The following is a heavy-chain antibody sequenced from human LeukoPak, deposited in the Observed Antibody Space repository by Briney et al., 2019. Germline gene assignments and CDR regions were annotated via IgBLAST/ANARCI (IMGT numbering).Heavy chain of an antibody. Sequence: PSETLSLTCAVYGGSFSGYYWSWIRQPPGKGLEWIGEINHSGSTNYNPSLKSRVTISVDTSKNQFSLKLNSVTAADTAVYYCAREGRYGLDYWGQGTLVTVSS. CDR1: GGSFSGYY. CDR3: AREGRYGLDY. D-gene: IGHD5-18*01. V-gene: IGHV4-34*01. CDR2: INHSGST. J-gene: IGHJ4*02.